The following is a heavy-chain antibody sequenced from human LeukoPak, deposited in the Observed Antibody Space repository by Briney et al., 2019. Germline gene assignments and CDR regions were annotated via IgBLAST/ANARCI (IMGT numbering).Heavy chain of an antibody. CDR3: AKGRVPAAIAFDY. V-gene: IGHV3-30*02. D-gene: IGHD2-2*02. CDR1: GFTFSSYG. J-gene: IGHJ4*02. CDR2: IRYDGSNK. Sequence: GGSLRLSCAASGFTFSSYGMHWVRQAPGKGRGWVAFIRYDGSNKYYADSVKGRFTISRDNSKNTLYLQMNSLRAEDTAVYYCAKGRVPAAIAFDYWGQGTLVTVSS.